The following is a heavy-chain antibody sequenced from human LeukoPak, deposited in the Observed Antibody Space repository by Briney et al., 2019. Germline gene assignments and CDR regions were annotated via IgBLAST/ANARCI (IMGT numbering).Heavy chain of an antibody. CDR2: IYTSGST. V-gene: IGHV4-4*07. D-gene: IGHD6-19*01. CDR3: ARDWPSLMDSSRWYDAFDI. Sequence: SETLSLTCTVSGGSISSYYWSWIRQPAGKGLEWIGRIYTSGSTNYNPSLKSRVTMSVDTSKNQFSLKLSSVTAADTAVYYCARDWPSLMDSSRWYDAFDIWGQGTMVTVSS. J-gene: IGHJ3*02. CDR1: GGSISSYY.